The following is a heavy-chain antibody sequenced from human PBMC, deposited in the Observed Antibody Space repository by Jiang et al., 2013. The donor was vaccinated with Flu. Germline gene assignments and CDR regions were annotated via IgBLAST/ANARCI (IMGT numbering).Heavy chain of an antibody. CDR1: GFTFSNYW. CDR2: IKQDGSEK. V-gene: IGHV3-7*03. D-gene: IGHD4-17*01. CDR3: VRRLPYYGAQYYFDY. J-gene: IGHJ4*02. Sequence: LLESGGGLVQPGGSLRLSCAASGFTFSNYWMNWVRQAPGKGLEWVASIKQDGSEKYYVDSVKGRFTISRDNAKNSLYLQMNSLRAEDTAVYYCVRRLPYYGAQYYFDYWGQGTLVTVSS.